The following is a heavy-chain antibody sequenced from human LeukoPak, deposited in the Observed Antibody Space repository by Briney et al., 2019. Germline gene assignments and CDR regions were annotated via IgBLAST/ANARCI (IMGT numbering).Heavy chain of an antibody. CDR3: AREGTGTRGFDS. D-gene: IGHD3/OR15-3a*01. Sequence: PGGSRRLSCASPGFTVRTNYMNWVRQARGKGWEWVSVIDSESSTFYADSVKGRFTISRDNSKNTVYLQMSSLRADDTAVYYCAREGTGTRGFDSWGQGTQVTVSS. CDR2: IDSESST. V-gene: IGHV3-53*01. CDR1: GFTVRTNY. J-gene: IGHJ4*02.